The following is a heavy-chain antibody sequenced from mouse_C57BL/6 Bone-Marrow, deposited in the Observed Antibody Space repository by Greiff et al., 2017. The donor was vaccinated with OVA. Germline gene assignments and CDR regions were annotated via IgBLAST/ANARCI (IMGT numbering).Heavy chain of an antibody. CDR3: ARSWLLIPFYWYFDV. J-gene: IGHJ1*03. Sequence: QVQLQQSGAELSRPGASVKMSCKASGYTFTSYTMHWVKQRPGQGLEWIGYINPSSGYTKYNQKFKDKATLTADKSSSTAYMQLSSLTSEDSAVYYCARSWLLIPFYWYFDVWGTGTTVTVSS. D-gene: IGHD2-3*01. V-gene: IGHV1-4*01. CDR2: INPSSGYT. CDR1: GYTFTSYT.